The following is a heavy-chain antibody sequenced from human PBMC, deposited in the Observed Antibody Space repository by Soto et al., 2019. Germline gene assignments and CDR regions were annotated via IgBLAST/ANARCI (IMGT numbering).Heavy chain of an antibody. CDR2: VYYSGNT. Sequence: SETLSLTCTVSGGSISIGDYYWSWIRQPPGKGLEWIGYVYYSGNTYYNPSLKSRLVMSVDTSQNQFSLMLSSVTAADTAVFYCARGVITSGGEVEYFDYWGQGTLVTVSS. J-gene: IGHJ4*02. CDR1: GGSISIGDYY. D-gene: IGHD3-16*01. V-gene: IGHV4-30-4*01. CDR3: ARGVITSGGEVEYFDY.